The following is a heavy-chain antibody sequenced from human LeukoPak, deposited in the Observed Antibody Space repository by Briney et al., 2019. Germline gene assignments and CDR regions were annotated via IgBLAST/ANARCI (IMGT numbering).Heavy chain of an antibody. D-gene: IGHD4-17*01. CDR1: GFTVSSNY. CDR2: IYSGGST. Sequence: PGGSLRLSCAASGFTVSSNYMSWVRQAPGKGLEWVSVIYSGGSTYYADSVKGRFTISRDNSKNTLYLQMNSLRAEDTAVYYCARVGATVTTPYYFDYWGQGTLVTVSS. J-gene: IGHJ4*02. V-gene: IGHV3-53*05. CDR3: ARVGATVTTPYYFDY.